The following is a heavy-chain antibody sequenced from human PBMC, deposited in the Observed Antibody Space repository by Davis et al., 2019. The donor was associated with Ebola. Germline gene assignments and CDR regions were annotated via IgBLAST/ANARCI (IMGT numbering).Heavy chain of an antibody. D-gene: IGHD3-22*01. J-gene: IGHJ4*02. CDR3: ARLQAPYDFDSSGYQAYFDS. Sequence: GESLKISCAASGFTFSSYGMHWVRQAPGKGLEWVAVISYDGSNKYYADSVKGRFTISRDNSKNTLYLQMNSLRAADTAVYYCARLQAPYDFDSSGYQAYFDSWGQGTLVTVSS. CDR2: ISYDGSNK. V-gene: IGHV3-30*03. CDR1: GFTFSSYG.